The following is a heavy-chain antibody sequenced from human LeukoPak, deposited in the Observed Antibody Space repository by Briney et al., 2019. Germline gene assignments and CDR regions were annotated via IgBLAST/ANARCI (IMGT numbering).Heavy chain of an antibody. J-gene: IGHJ6*02. V-gene: IGHV3-30*02. CDR1: RFIFSAYG. D-gene: IGHD6-19*01. Sequence: GGSLRLSCAASRFIFSAYGMHWVRQAPGKGLEWVAFIRYDGSSEHYADSVKGRFTISRDNSKNTLYLQMNSLRAEDTAVYYCASQGAVAGNYYYYGMDVWGQGTTVTVSS. CDR3: ASQGAVAGNYYYYGMDV. CDR2: IRYDGSSE.